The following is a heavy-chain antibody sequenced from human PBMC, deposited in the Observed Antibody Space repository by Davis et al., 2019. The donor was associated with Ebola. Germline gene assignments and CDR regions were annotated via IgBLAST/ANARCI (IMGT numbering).Heavy chain of an antibody. D-gene: IGHD3-10*01. Sequence: ASVKVSCKGSGYTFTSYGISWVRQAPGQGLEWMGWINPYNGNIKYPQKLQGRVTMTTDTSTSTAYMELRSLRSDDTAVYYCATPMGRGYIDYWGQGTLVTVSS. V-gene: IGHV1-18*01. CDR2: INPYNGNI. CDR1: GYTFTSYG. J-gene: IGHJ4*02. CDR3: ATPMGRGYIDY.